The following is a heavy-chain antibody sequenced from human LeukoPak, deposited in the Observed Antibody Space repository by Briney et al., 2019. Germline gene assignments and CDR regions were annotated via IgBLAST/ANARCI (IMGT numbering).Heavy chain of an antibody. V-gene: IGHV1-2*06. CDR1: GYTFTGYY. Sequence: ASVKVSCKASGYTFTGYYMRWVRQAPGQGLEWMGRINPNSGGTNYAQKFQGRVTMTRDTSISTAYMELSRLRSDDTAVYYCARIFGSGSYDWFDPWGQGTLVTVSS. CDR2: INPNSGGT. CDR3: ARIFGSGSYDWFDP. J-gene: IGHJ5*02. D-gene: IGHD3-10*01.